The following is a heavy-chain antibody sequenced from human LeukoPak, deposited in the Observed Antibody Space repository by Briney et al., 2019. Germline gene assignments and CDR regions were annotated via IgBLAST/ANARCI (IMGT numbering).Heavy chain of an antibody. Sequence: GGSLRLSCAASGFTFNNYAMNWVRQAPGKGLEWVSAISGSGGSTYYADSVKGRFTISRDNSKNTVYLQMNSLRAEDTAVYYCAKGQSVVPAANKYYMDVWGKGTTVTVSS. J-gene: IGHJ6*03. CDR1: GFTFNNYA. CDR3: AKGQSVVPAANKYYMDV. CDR2: ISGSGGST. D-gene: IGHD2-2*01. V-gene: IGHV3-23*01.